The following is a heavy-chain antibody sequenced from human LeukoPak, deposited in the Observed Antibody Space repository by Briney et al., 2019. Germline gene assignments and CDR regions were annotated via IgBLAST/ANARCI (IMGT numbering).Heavy chain of an antibody. CDR3: AKGYDSSGPDY. D-gene: IGHD3-22*01. CDR1: GFTFDDYA. J-gene: IGHJ4*02. Sequence: PGGSLRLSCAASGFTFDDYAMHWVRQAPGKGLEWVSGISWNSGSIGYADSVKGRFTISRDNAKNSLYLQMNSLRAEDTALYYCAKGYDSSGPDYWGQGTLVTVSS. CDR2: ISWNSGSI. V-gene: IGHV3-9*01.